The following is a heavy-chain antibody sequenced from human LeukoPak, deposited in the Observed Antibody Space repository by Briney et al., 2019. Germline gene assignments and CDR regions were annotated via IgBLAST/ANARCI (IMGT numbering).Heavy chain of an antibody. CDR2: IWYDGSNK. Sequence: PGRSLRLSCAASGFTFSSYGMHWVRQAPGKGLEWVAVIWYDGSNKYYADSVKGRFTISRVNSKNTLYLQMNSLRAEDTAVYYCARGYSSGWYTYYFDYWGQGTLVTVSS. D-gene: IGHD6-19*01. CDR3: ARGYSSGWYTYYFDY. V-gene: IGHV3-33*01. CDR1: GFTFSSYG. J-gene: IGHJ4*02.